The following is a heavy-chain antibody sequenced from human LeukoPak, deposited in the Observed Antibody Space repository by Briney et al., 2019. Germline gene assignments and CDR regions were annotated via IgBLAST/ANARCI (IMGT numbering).Heavy chain of an antibody. CDR1: GYTFTGYY. CDR2: INPNSGGT. V-gene: IGHV1-2*06. D-gene: IGHD2-2*02. Sequence: ASVKVSCKASGYTFTGYYMHWVRQAPGQGLEWMGRINPNSGGTNYAQKFQGRVTMTRDTSISTAYMELSRLRSDDTAVYYCAREGDLYCSSTSCYNNYYYYYRMDVWGQGTTVTVSS. J-gene: IGHJ6*02. CDR3: AREGDLYCSSTSCYNNYYYYYRMDV.